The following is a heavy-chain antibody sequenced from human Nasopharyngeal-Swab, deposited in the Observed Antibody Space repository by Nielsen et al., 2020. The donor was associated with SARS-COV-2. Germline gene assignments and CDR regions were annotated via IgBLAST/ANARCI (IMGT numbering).Heavy chain of an antibody. J-gene: IGHJ6*02. CDR1: GYTFNSFA. CDR3: AVDYGDYDSYYGMDV. V-gene: IGHV1-18*01. D-gene: IGHD4-17*01. Sequence: ASVQVSCKASGYTFNSFAVNWVRQAPGPGLDWMGWISAYNGNTNYAQNLQGRVTMTTDTSTSTVYMELRSLRSDDTAVYYCAVDYGDYDSYYGMDVWGQGTTVTVSS. CDR2: ISAYNGNT.